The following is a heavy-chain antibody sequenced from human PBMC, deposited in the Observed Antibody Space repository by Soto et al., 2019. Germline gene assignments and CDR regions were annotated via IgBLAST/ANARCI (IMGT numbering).Heavy chain of an antibody. CDR2: ISSSGSTI. CDR1: GFTFSSYE. Sequence: EVQLVESGGGLVQPGGSLRLSCAASGFTFSSYEMNWVRQAPGKGLERVSYISSSGSTIYYADSVKGRFTISRDNAKNSLYLQMNSLRAEGTAVYYCARERRDSSGWYAGAFDIWGQGTMVTVSS. J-gene: IGHJ3*02. CDR3: ARERRDSSGWYAGAFDI. V-gene: IGHV3-48*03. D-gene: IGHD6-19*01.